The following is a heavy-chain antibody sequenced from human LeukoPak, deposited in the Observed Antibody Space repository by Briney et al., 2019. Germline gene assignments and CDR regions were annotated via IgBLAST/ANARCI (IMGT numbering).Heavy chain of an antibody. CDR1: GYTFTNYA. J-gene: IGHJ4*02. CDR2: INTNTGNP. CDR3: ARVATLAGYYMPEY. V-gene: IGHV7-4-1*02. D-gene: IGHD3-9*01. Sequence: ASVKVSCKASGYTFTNYAMNWVRQAPGQGLEWMGWINTNTGNPTYAQGFTGRFVFSLDSSVSTAYLQISSLKAEDTAVYYCARVATLAGYYMPEYWGQGTLVTVSS.